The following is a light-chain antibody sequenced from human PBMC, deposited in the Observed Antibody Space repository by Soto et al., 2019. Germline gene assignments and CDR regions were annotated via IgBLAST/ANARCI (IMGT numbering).Light chain of an antibody. CDR3: QQHINRLS. CDR2: DAS. CDR1: QSVSNY. Sequence: EILLTQSPATLSLSPGERATLSCRASQSVSNYLAWYQQKPGQAPRLLIYDASNRATGIPARFSGSGSGTYFTLTISTLEPEDFAVYYGQQHINRLSFGGGTKVEIK. V-gene: IGKV3-11*01. J-gene: IGKJ4*01.